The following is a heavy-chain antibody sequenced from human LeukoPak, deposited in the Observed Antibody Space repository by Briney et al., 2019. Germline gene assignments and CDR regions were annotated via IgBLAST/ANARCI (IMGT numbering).Heavy chain of an antibody. J-gene: IGHJ3*02. CDR3: ASGKYSSSVVAFDI. V-gene: IGHV1-69*05. CDR2: IIPIFGTA. Sequence: VKVSCKASGGTFSSYAISWVRQAPGQGLEWMGRIIPIFGTANYAQKFQGRVTITTDESTSTAYMELSTLRSEDTAVYYCASGKYSSSVVAFDIWGQGTMVTVSS. CDR1: GGTFSSYA. D-gene: IGHD6-6*01.